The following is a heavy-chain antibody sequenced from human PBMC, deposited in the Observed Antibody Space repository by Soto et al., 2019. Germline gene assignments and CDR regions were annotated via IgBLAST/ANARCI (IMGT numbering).Heavy chain of an antibody. V-gene: IGHV1-8*01. D-gene: IGHD2-21*01. CDR3: ARRAGIHIDY. Sequence: PSVKVSCKASGYTFTSYDINWVRQATGQGLEWMGWMNPNSGNIGYAQKFQGRVTMTRNTSISTAYMELSSLRSEDTAVYYCARRAGIHIDYWGQGTLVTVSS. J-gene: IGHJ4*02. CDR2: MNPNSGNI. CDR1: GYTFTSYD.